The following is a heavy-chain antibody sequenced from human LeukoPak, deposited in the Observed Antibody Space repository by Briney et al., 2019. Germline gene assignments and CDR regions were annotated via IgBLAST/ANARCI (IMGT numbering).Heavy chain of an antibody. CDR2: IYYSGST. J-gene: IGHJ4*02. Sequence: PSETLSLTCTVSDGSISSYYWSWIRQPPGKGLEWIGYIYYSGSTNYNPSLKSRVTISVDTSKNQFSLKLSSVTAADTAVYYCASVKVGATAIDYCGQGTLVTVSS. CDR3: ASVKVGATAIDY. V-gene: IGHV4-59*01. D-gene: IGHD1-26*01. CDR1: DGSISSYY.